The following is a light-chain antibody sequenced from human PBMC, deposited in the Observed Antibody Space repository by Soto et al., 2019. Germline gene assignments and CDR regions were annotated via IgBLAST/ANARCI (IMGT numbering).Light chain of an antibody. CDR3: CSYAGSSTYV. CDR2: EGS. Sequence: QSVLTQPSSLCGSPGQSITISCTGTSSDVGSYNLVSWDQHRPAKAPTLVNYEGSKPPSGASSRFSGSKSGNTASLKISGLQAEDEADSYCCSYAGSSTYVFGTGTQVTVL. V-gene: IGLV2-23*01. CDR1: SSDVGSYNL. J-gene: IGLJ1*01.